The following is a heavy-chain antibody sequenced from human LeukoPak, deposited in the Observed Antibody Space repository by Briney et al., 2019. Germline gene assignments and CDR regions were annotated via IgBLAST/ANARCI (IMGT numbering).Heavy chain of an antibody. CDR1: GFTFSSYW. J-gene: IGHJ4*02. CDR2: ISGSGGST. CDR3: TTDLPTLGSGEMDY. Sequence: QPGGSLRLSCAASGFTFSSYWMHWVRQAPGKGLEWVSAISGSGGSTYYADSVKGRFTISRDNSKNTLYLQMNSLKTEDTAVYYCTTDLPTLGSGEMDYWGQGTLVTVSS. D-gene: IGHD3-10*01. V-gene: IGHV3-23*01.